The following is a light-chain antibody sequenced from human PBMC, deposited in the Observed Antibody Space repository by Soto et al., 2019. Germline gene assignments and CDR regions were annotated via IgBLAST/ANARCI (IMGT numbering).Light chain of an antibody. J-gene: IGKJ1*01. Sequence: DIQMTQSPSTLSASAGDRVTITCRASQNINNWLAWYQQKAGKAPKLLIYKTSSLEKEVPSRFSGSGSGTEFTLTISSLQPDEFATYYCQQYNSYPRTFGQGTRVEIK. CDR2: KTS. CDR1: QNINNW. CDR3: QQYNSYPRT. V-gene: IGKV1-5*03.